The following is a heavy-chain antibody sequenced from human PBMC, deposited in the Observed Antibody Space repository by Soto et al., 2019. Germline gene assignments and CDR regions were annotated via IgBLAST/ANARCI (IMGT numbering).Heavy chain of an antibody. Sequence: SETLSLTCTVSGGSISSGGYYWSWIRQHPGKGLEWIGYIYYSGSTYYNPSLKSRVTISVDTSKNQFSLKLSSVTAADTAVYYCARDILTGQLDYWGQGTLVTVSS. CDR3: ARDILTGQLDY. CDR2: IYYSGST. CDR1: GGSISSGGYY. V-gene: IGHV4-31*03. D-gene: IGHD3-9*01. J-gene: IGHJ4*02.